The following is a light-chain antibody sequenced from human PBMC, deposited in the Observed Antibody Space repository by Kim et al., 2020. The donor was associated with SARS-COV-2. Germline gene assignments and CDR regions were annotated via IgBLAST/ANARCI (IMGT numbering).Light chain of an antibody. V-gene: IGKV3-15*01. CDR2: GAS. CDR3: QKYNNWLT. CDR1: QTVSSN. J-gene: IGKJ1*01. Sequence: EIVMTQSPATLSVSPGEKATLSCRSSQTVSSNLAWYQQKPGQAPRLLIYGASTRATGIPARFSGSGSGTEFTLTISSLQSEDFAVYYWQKYNNWLTFGQGTKVDIK.